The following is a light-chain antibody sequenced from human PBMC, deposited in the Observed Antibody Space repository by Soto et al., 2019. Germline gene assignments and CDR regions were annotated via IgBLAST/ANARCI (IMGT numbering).Light chain of an antibody. J-gene: IGLJ2*01. CDR1: SSNIGAGYD. V-gene: IGLV1-40*01. CDR3: QSYDSSLSGSV. CDR2: GNS. Sequence: QSVLTQPPSASGAPGQRVTISCTGSSSNIGAGYDVHWYQQLPGTAPKLLIYGNSNRPSGVPDRFSGSKSGTSASLAITGLQAEDEADYYCQSYDSSLSGSVFGGGTKVTFL.